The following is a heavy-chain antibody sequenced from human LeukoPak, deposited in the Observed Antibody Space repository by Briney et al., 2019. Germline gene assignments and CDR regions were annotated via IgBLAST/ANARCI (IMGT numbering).Heavy chain of an antibody. Sequence: SETLSLTCAVYGGSFSGYNWSWIRQPPGKGLEWIGEINHSGSTNYNPSLKSRVTISVDTSKNQFSLKLSSVTAADTAVYYCGRGLYSSSWYSNFDYWGQGTRVTVSP. J-gene: IGHJ4*02. V-gene: IGHV4-34*01. CDR3: GRGLYSSSWYSNFDY. D-gene: IGHD6-13*01. CDR1: GGSFSGYN. CDR2: INHSGST.